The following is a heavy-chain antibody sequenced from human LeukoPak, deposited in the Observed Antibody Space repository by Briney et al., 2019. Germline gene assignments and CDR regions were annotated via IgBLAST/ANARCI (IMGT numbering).Heavy chain of an antibody. J-gene: IGHJ4*02. Sequence: KPSETLSLTCAVSGGPISSSNWWSWVRQPPGKGLEWIGEIYHSGSTNYNPSLKSRVTISVDKSRNQFSLKLSSVTAADTAVYYCAGERGGDSSGMFFDYWGQGTLVTVSS. D-gene: IGHD6-19*01. CDR3: AGERGGDSSGMFFDY. V-gene: IGHV4-4*02. CDR1: GGPISSSNW. CDR2: IYHSGST.